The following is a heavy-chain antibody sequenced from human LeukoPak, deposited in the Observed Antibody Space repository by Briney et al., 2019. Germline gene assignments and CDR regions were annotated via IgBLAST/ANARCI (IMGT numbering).Heavy chain of an antibody. V-gene: IGHV3-20*04. CDR3: AKEDCSGGRCYSLHY. Sequence: GGSLRLSCAASGFTFDDYGMTWVRQTPGKGLEWVSTINWNGGSTAYADSVKGRFTISRDNARNSLYLQMNSLRAEDAAVYYCAKEDCSGGRCYSLHYWGQGTLVTVSS. CDR2: INWNGGST. CDR1: GFTFDDYG. D-gene: IGHD2-15*01. J-gene: IGHJ4*02.